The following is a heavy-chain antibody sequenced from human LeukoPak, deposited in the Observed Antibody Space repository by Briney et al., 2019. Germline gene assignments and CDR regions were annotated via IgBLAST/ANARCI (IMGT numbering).Heavy chain of an antibody. J-gene: IGHJ4*02. Sequence: GGSLRLSCAASGFTFSGYYMSWIRQAPGKGLEWVSSISGSGGTIYYADSVKGRFTISRDNAKNSLYLQMNSLRAEDTAVYYCARTPFVVIAKGLYYFDYWGQGTLDTV. V-gene: IGHV3-11*01. D-gene: IGHD2-21*01. CDR1: GFTFSGYY. CDR2: ISGSGGTI. CDR3: ARTPFVVIAKGLYYFDY.